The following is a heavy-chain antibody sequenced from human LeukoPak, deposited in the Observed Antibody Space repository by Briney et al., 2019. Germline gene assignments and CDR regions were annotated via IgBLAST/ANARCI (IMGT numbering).Heavy chain of an antibody. J-gene: IGHJ1*01. Sequence: PSETLSLTCRVSGGSNISRRYYWSWIRQPPGKGLEWIGTIYNSGSTYSNPSHPSLKSRVSISVDTSRNQFSLRLTSVTAAGTAVYYCASRYCRSTSCNPLFQYWGQGTLVTVSS. CDR1: GGSNISRRYY. CDR3: ASRYCRSTSCNPLFQY. V-gene: IGHV4-39*01. D-gene: IGHD2-2*01. CDR2: IYNSGST.